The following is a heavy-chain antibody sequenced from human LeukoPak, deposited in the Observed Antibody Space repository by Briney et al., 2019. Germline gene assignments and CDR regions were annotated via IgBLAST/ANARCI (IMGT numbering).Heavy chain of an antibody. CDR2: ISPYTTKT. Sequence: GASVKVSCKASGYTFISYGITWVRQAPGQGLEWMGWISPYTTKTNYVQKLQGRVTMTTDTSTSTAYMELRSLRSDDTAVYYCAREGGVGPTAPPDYYSYQMDVWGKGTTATVSS. J-gene: IGHJ6*03. CDR1: GYTFISYG. CDR3: AREGGVGPTAPPDYYSYQMDV. D-gene: IGHD1-26*01. V-gene: IGHV1-18*01.